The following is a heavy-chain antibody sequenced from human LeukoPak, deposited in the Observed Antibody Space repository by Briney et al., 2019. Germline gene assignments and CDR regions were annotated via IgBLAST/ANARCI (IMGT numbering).Heavy chain of an antibody. Sequence: GESLKISCEGSGSTFISYWIGWVRQLPGKGLEWMGIIYPGDSDTRYSPSFQGQVTISADKSTSTAYLQWSGLKASDSAMYYCARHGRGSCSGGSCYHQDYWGQGTLVTVSS. CDR1: GSTFISYW. V-gene: IGHV5-51*01. D-gene: IGHD2-15*01. J-gene: IGHJ4*02. CDR2: IYPGDSDT. CDR3: ARHGRGSCSGGSCYHQDY.